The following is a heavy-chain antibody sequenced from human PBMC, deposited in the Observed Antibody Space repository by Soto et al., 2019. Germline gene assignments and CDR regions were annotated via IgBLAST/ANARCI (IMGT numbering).Heavy chain of an antibody. CDR1: GYTLTELS. Sequence: GASVKVSCKVSGYTLTELSMHWVRQAPGKGLEWMGGFDPEDGETIYAQKFQGRVTMTRNTSISTAYMELSSLRSEDTAVYYCARGWKSGSFSPYDYWGQGTLVTVSS. D-gene: IGHD1-26*01. CDR2: FDPEDGET. V-gene: IGHV1-24*01. CDR3: ARGWKSGSFSPYDY. J-gene: IGHJ4*02.